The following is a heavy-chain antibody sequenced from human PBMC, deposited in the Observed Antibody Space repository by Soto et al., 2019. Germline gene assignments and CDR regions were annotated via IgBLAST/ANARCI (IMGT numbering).Heavy chain of an antibody. Sequence: GGSLRLSCAASGFPFSTSGILWLRQPPGEGLEWVSAIGPTANTNYRDSVKGRFTISRDNSRNTVFLQMSALRPEDTALYYCAIARHCSSAACPAAEWGRGTLVTVSS. CDR2: IGPTANT. D-gene: IGHD2-2*01. CDR1: GFPFSTSG. J-gene: IGHJ4*02. CDR3: AIARHCSSAACPAAE. V-gene: IGHV3-23*05.